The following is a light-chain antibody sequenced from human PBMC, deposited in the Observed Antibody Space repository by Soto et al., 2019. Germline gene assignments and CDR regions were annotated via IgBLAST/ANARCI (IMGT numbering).Light chain of an antibody. Sequence: EIVLTQSPGTLSLSPGERATLSCRASQRITSAYLAWYQQKPGQAPRLLIYGASSRAIGTPDRFSGSGSGTDFTLTISRLEPEDFAVYFCHHYGSSPTSGGGTKVDIK. J-gene: IGKJ4*01. V-gene: IGKV3-20*01. CDR2: GAS. CDR1: QRITSAY. CDR3: HHYGSSPT.